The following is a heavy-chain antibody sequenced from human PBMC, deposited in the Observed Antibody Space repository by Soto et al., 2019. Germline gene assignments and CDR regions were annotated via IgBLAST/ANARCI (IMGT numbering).Heavy chain of an antibody. D-gene: IGHD4-4*01. CDR1: GVSISSYY. CDR2: IYYSGST. V-gene: IGHV4-59*08. CDR3: ARNGWGTVTNYYYYYYMDV. Sequence: SETLSLTCTVSGVSISSYYWSWIRQPPGKGLEWIGYIYYSGSTNYNPSLKSRVTISVDTSKNQFSLKLSSVTAADTAVYYCARNGWGTVTNYYYYYYMDVWGKGTTVTVSS. J-gene: IGHJ6*03.